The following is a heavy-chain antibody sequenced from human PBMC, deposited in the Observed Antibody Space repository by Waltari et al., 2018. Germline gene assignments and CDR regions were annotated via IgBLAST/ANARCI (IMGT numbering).Heavy chain of an antibody. CDR1: GFTFSSYW. CDR3: VTGGGAY. CDR2: IDQDGSAK. J-gene: IGHJ4*02. Sequence: EVQLEESGGGLVQPGGSLRISCAASGFTFSSYWMRWVRQAPGEGREWLANIDQDGSAKYYVDSMKGRFTVSRDNAKNSLYLQMNSLRVEDTAIYYCVTGGGAYWGQGTLVTVSS. V-gene: IGHV3-7*01.